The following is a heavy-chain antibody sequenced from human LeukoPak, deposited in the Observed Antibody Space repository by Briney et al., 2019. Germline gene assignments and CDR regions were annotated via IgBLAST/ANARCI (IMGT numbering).Heavy chain of an antibody. CDR3: ARGQRRIVVVPAAHPNWFDP. Sequence: SETLSLTCTVFGGSISSYYWSWIRQPPGKGLEWIGYIYFTGNTNYNPSLKSRVTISVDTSNNQFSLKLSSVTAADTAVYYCARGQRRIVVVPAAHPNWFDPWGQGTLVTVSS. CDR1: GGSISSYY. CDR2: IYFTGNT. D-gene: IGHD2-2*01. J-gene: IGHJ5*02. V-gene: IGHV4-59*12.